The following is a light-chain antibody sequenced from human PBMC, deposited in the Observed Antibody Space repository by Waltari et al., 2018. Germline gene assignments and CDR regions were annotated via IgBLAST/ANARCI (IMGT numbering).Light chain of an antibody. CDR3: SSYAGSNTYI. J-gene: IGLJ1*01. CDR2: EVS. Sequence: AAPTQPPSVSGSPGPSVTISCTGTSSDFGHYNGVPWSQHHPGKAPKLICYEVSKRPSGVSDRFSGSKSGNTASLTISGLQAEDEADYYCSSYAGSNTYIFGAGTRLTVL. V-gene: IGLV2-11*01. CDR1: SSDFGHYNG.